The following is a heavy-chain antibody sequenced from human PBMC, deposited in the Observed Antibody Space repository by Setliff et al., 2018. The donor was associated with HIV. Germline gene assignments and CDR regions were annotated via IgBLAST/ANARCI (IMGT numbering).Heavy chain of an antibody. CDR1: GGSMNSYY. V-gene: IGHV4-4*09. J-gene: IGHJ3*02. CDR3: ARHSDFWSEDAFDI. Sequence: KPSETLSLTCTVSGGSMNSYYWSWIRQPPGKGLEWIGYIYTSGSTKYNPSLKSRVTILVDPSKNQFSLRLSSVTAADTAVYYCARHSDFWSEDAFDIWGQGTMVTVS. D-gene: IGHD3-3*01. CDR2: IYTSGST.